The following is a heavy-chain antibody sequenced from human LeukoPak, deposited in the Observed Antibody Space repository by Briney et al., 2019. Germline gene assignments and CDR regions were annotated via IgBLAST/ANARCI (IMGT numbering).Heavy chain of an antibody. Sequence: SGPTLVHPTQPLTLTCTFSGFSLTTRGVGVGWIRQPPAKALEWLALIYWDDDKRFCPSLKSRLTLTKDTSKSQVVLTMVNMGPVDTATYYCAHRRYDLFDYWGQGILVTVSS. CDR1: GFSLTTRGVG. J-gene: IGHJ4*02. D-gene: IGHD5-12*01. V-gene: IGHV2-5*02. CDR3: AHRRYDLFDY. CDR2: IYWDDDK.